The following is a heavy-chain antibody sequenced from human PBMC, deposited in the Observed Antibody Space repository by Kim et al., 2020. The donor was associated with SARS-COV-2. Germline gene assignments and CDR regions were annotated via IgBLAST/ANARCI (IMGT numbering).Heavy chain of an antibody. J-gene: IGHJ4*02. Sequence: GGSLRLSCAASGFTFSSYAMHWVRQAPGKGLEWVAVISYDGSNKYYADSVKGRFTISRDNSKNTLYLQMNSLRAEDTAVYYCARDQGWLWTSTAGYYFDYWGQGTLVTVSS. CDR2: ISYDGSNK. V-gene: IGHV3-30-3*01. CDR3: ARDQGWLWTSTAGYYFDY. CDR1: GFTFSSYA. D-gene: IGHD5-12*01.